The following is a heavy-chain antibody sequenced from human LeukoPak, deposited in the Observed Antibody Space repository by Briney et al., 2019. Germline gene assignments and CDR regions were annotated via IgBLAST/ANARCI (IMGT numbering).Heavy chain of an antibody. CDR3: ASSLSSGWGPVDDY. V-gene: IGHV3-48*03. CDR1: GFTFSNFA. D-gene: IGHD6-19*01. J-gene: IGHJ4*02. Sequence: GGSLRLSCAASGFTFSNFAMTWVRQAPGKGLEWVSYINPGGSNRFYAGSVRGRFTISRDDAKKSVYLQMNSLRAEDTAVYYCASSLSSGWGPVDDYWGQGIMVTVSS. CDR2: INPGGSNR.